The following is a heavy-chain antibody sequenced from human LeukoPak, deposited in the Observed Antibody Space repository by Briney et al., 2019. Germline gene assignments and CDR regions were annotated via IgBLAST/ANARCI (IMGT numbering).Heavy chain of an antibody. CDR3: ARNPGIAVATLDY. CDR2: IYYSGST. CDR1: GGSISSHY. Sequence: NPSETLSLTCTVSGGSISSHYWSWIRQPPGKGLEWIGYIYYSGSTNYNPSLKSRVTISVDTSKNQFSLKLSSATAADTAVYYCARNPGIAVATLDYWGQGTLVTVSS. J-gene: IGHJ4*02. D-gene: IGHD6-19*01. V-gene: IGHV4-59*11.